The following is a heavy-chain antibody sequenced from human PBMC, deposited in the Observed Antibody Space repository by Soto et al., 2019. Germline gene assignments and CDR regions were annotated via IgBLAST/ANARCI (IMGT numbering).Heavy chain of an antibody. Sequence: EVQLVQSEAEVKKPGESLRISCKGSGYSFNRYWITWVRQKPGKGLEWMGNIDPSDSYANYSPSFRGHVTLSADKSINHAYLLWSSLKASYTATYDCASHKSVYSSSWDDPWGQGTLVPVSS. CDR3: ASHKSVYSSSWDDP. V-gene: IGHV5-10-1*03. J-gene: IGHJ5*02. CDR1: GYSFNRYW. CDR2: IDPSDSYA. D-gene: IGHD2-2*01.